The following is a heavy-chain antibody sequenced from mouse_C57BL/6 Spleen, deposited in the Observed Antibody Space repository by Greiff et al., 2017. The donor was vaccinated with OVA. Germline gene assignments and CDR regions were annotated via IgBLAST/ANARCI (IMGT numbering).Heavy chain of an antibody. CDR2: IRSKSNNYAT. V-gene: IGHV10-1*01. J-gene: IGHJ2*01. CDR3: VRQTGYYFDY. D-gene: IGHD4-1*01. CDR1: GFSFNTYA. Sequence: DVQLQESSGGLVQPKGSLKLSCAASGFSFNTYAMNWVRQAPGKGLEWVARIRSKSNNYATYYADSVKDRFTISRDDSESMLYLQMNNLKTEDTAMYYCVRQTGYYFDYWGQGTTLTVSS.